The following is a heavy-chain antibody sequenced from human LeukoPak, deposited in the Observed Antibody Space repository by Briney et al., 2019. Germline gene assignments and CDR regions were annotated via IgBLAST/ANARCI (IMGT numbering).Heavy chain of an antibody. V-gene: IGHV3-30*18. Sequence: GGSLRLSCAASGFTFSTYGMHWVRQAPGKGLEWVAVISYDGSTKYYADSVKGRFTISRDKSKNTLYLQMNSPRAEDTAMYYCAKGYCSSTSCTFDYWGQGTLVIVSS. CDR2: ISYDGSTK. CDR3: AKGYCSSTSCTFDY. J-gene: IGHJ4*02. CDR1: GFTFSTYG. D-gene: IGHD2-2*01.